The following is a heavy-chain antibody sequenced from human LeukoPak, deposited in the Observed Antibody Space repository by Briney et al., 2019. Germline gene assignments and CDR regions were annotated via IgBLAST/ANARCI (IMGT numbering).Heavy chain of an antibody. V-gene: IGHV3-53*01. J-gene: IGHJ4*02. Sequence: GGSLRLPCAASGFIVSSNYMNWVRQAPGKGLEWVSVIYYGGSTYYADSVKGRFTISRDNSKNTLYLQMNSLRAEDTAVYYCARTYSSSSYSPFDYWGQGTLVTVSS. CDR1: GFIVSSNY. CDR3: ARTYSSSSYSPFDY. CDR2: IYYGGST. D-gene: IGHD6-13*01.